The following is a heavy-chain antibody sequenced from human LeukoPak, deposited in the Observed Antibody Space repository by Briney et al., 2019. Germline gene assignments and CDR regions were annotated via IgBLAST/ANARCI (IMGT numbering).Heavy chain of an antibody. CDR3: ARPGRGALFGY. V-gene: IGHV5-51*01. D-gene: IGHD3-10*01. CDR2: IYPSDSDA. J-gene: IGHJ4*02. Sequence: GESLKISCKVSGYSFTDYWIGWVRQMPGKGLEWMGIIYPSDSDAKYSPSFQGHVSISADKSITTAYLQWSSLKASDTAMYYCARPGRGALFGYWGQGTLVTVSS. CDR1: GYSFTDYW.